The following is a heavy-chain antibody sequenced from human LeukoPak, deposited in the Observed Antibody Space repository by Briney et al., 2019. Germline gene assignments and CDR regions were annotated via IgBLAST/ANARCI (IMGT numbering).Heavy chain of an antibody. CDR1: GFTFSSYA. V-gene: IGHV3-30-3*01. CDR2: ISYDGSNK. D-gene: IGHD4-17*01. Sequence: GGSLRLSCAASGFTFSSYAMHWVRQAPGKGLEWVAVISYDGSNKYYADSVKGRFTISRDNSKNTLYLQMNCLRAEDTAVYYCARATTVTGPDVWGQGTTVTVSS. J-gene: IGHJ6*02. CDR3: ARATTVTGPDV.